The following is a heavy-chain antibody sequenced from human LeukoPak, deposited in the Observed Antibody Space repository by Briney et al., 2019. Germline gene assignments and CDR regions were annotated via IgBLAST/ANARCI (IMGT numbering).Heavy chain of an antibody. J-gene: IGHJ4*02. CDR3: ARVKIAVAGTGPADY. D-gene: IGHD6-19*01. Sequence: PGGSLRLSCAASGFTFSTSVMTWVRQSPGKGLEWLAVISGNGAITYHADSVKGRFTISRHNSKNTLYLQMNSLRAEDTAVYYCARVKIAVAGTGPADYWGQGTLVTVSS. CDR1: GFTFSTSV. CDR2: ISGNGAIT. V-gene: IGHV3-23*01.